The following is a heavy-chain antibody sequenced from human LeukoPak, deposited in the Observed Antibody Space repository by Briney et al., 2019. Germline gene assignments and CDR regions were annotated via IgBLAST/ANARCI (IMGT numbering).Heavy chain of an antibody. D-gene: IGHD6-19*01. Sequence: PGGSLRLSCAASGFTFSSFSMNWVRQAPGKGLEWVSTISSSSTYIYYADSVKGRLTISRDNANNSLYLQMSSLRAEDTAVYYCATGQVAGTDYWGQGTLDTVSS. J-gene: IGHJ4*02. CDR3: ATGQVAGTDY. CDR2: ISSSSTYI. V-gene: IGHV3-21*01. CDR1: GFTFSSFS.